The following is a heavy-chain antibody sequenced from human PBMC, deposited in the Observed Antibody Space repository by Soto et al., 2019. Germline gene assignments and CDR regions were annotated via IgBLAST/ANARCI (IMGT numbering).Heavy chain of an antibody. V-gene: IGHV1-18*01. J-gene: IGHJ5*02. CDR1: GYTFTSYG. D-gene: IGHD3-3*01. CDR2: ISAYNGNT. CDR3: ARYYDFWSGYEGVNWFDP. Sequence: QVQLVQSGAEVKKPGASVKVSCKASGYTFTSYGISWVRQAPGQGLEWMGWISAYNGNTNYAQKLQGRVTMTTDTSTSTADMELRSLRSDDTAVYYCARYYDFWSGYEGVNWFDPWGQGTLVTVSS.